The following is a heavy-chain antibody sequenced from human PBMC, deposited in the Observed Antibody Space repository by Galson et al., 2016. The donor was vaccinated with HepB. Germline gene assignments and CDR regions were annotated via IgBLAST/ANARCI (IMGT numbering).Heavy chain of an antibody. CDR3: ARQRYFDF. CDR2: IYPGNSET. Sequence: QSGAEVKKPGDSLKISCKGSGYTFATNWIGWVRQMPGKGLEWMGIIYPGNSETRYSPSFQGQVTISADKSTSTTYLQWSSLKTSDTAMYYCARQRYFDFWGRGTLVTVSS. CDR1: GYTFATNW. J-gene: IGHJ2*01. V-gene: IGHV5-51*01.